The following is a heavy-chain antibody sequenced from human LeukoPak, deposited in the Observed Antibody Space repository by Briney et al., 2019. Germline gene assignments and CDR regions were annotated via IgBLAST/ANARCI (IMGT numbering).Heavy chain of an antibody. V-gene: IGHV4-59*01. J-gene: IGHJ4*02. CDR3: ARVTEDYYDSSGYYFDY. Sequence: SETLSLTCTVSGGSISSYYWSWIRQPPGKGLEWIGYIYYSGSTNYNPSLKSRVTISVDTSKNQFSLKLSSVTAADTAVYYCARVTEDYYDSSGYYFDYWGQGTLVTVSS. CDR1: GGSISSYY. CDR2: IYYSGST. D-gene: IGHD3-22*01.